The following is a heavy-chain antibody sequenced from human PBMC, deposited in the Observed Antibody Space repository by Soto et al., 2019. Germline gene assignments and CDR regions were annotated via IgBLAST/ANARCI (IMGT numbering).Heavy chain of an antibody. Sequence: SVKVSCKASGFDFGSFGIQFLRQTRGRGLEWIGWIVVVSGSTNYARHFQGRVAISRDMSSSTAYLDLSDLKSDDTAVYFCSADHPHMAMGWPVWG. CDR1: GFDFGSFG. J-gene: IGHJ3*01. V-gene: IGHV1-58*02. CDR2: IVVVSGST. D-gene: IGHD1-26*01. CDR3: SADHPHMAMGWPV.